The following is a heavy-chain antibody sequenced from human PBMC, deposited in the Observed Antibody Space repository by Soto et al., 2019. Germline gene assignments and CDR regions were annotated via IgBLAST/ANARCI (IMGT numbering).Heavy chain of an antibody. CDR2: IYTSGST. Sequence: SETLSLTCTVSGGSISSYYWSWIRQPAGKGLEWIGRIYTSGSTNYNPSLKSRVTMSVDTSKNQFSLKLSSVTAADTAVYYCARAAGYYDSSGYCRDEYAFDIWGQGTMVTVSS. D-gene: IGHD3-22*01. J-gene: IGHJ3*02. CDR1: GGSISSYY. CDR3: ARAAGYYDSSGYCRDEYAFDI. V-gene: IGHV4-4*07.